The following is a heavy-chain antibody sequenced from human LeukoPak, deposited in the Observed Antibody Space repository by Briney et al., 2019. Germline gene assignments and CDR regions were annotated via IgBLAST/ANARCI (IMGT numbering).Heavy chain of an antibody. J-gene: IGHJ5*02. CDR1: GGFFSSYY. V-gene: IGHV4-59*01. CDR2: IYYSGST. CDR3: ARGIMVRGVMSWFDP. Sequence: SETLSLTCTVSGGFFSSYYWSWIRQPPGKGLEWIGYIYYSGSTNYNPSLKSRVAISVDTSKNQFSLKLSTVTAADTAVYYCARGIMVRGVMSWFDPWGQGTLVTVSS. D-gene: IGHD3-10*01.